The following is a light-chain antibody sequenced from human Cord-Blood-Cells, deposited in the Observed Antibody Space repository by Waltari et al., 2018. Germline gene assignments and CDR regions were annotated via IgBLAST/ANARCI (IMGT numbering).Light chain of an antibody. J-gene: IGKJ2*01. CDR2: GAS. V-gene: IGKV1-6*01. CDR1: QGIRND. Sequence: AIQMTQSPSSLSASVGDRVTITCRARQGIRNDLGWYQQKPGKAPKLLIYGASSLQSGVPARFSGSGSGTDFTLTISSLQPEDFAAYYCLQDYNYPYTFGQGTKLEIK. CDR3: LQDYNYPYT.